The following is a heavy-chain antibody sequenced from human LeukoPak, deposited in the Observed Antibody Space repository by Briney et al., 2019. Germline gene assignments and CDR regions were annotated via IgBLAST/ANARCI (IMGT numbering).Heavy chain of an antibody. CDR2: IYYSAST. CDR3: AAARGIRYYFEY. V-gene: IGHV4-59*01. J-gene: IGHJ4*02. D-gene: IGHD3-16*01. Sequence: SETLSLTCTVSGGSIGGYYWSWIRQPPGKGLEWIGYIYYSASTSYNPSLKSRVTISVDTSKNRFSLKLSSVTAADTAVYYCAAARGIRYYFEYWGQGTLFTVSS. CDR1: GGSIGGYY.